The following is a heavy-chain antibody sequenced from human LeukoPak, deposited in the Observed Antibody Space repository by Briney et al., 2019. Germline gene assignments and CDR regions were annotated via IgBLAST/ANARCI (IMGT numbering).Heavy chain of an antibody. Sequence: SETLSLTCAVYGGTFSGFYWTWIRQPPGKGLEWIGEINHGGSTNYNPSLKSRVTISVDTSKNQFSLKLSSVTAADTAVYYCARWRNSGYYYYYMDVWGKGTTVTISS. CDR2: INHGGST. V-gene: IGHV4-34*01. CDR3: ARWRNSGYYYYYMDV. CDR1: GGTFSGFY. J-gene: IGHJ6*03. D-gene: IGHD1-26*01.